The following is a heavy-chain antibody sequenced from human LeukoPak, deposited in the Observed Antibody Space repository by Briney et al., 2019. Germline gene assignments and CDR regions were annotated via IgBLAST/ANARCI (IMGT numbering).Heavy chain of an antibody. D-gene: IGHD3-9*01. CDR3: ARVLTDYFDY. J-gene: IGHJ4*02. Sequence: GGSLRLSCAASGLTFRSFGMSWVRQPPGKGLEWVSYISSSATTIHYADSLKGRFTISRDNAKNSLYLQMNSLRAEDTAVYYCARVLTDYFDYWGQGTLVTVSS. CDR2: ISSSATTI. CDR1: GLTFRSFG. V-gene: IGHV3-48*04.